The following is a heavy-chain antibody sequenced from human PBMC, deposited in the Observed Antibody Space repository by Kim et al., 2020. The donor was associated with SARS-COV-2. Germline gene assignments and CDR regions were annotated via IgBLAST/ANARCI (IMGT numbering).Heavy chain of an antibody. D-gene: IGHD3-22*01. Sequence: GGSLRLSCAASGFTFSNYWMSWVRQAPGQGLVWVARLKGDGSTTRYVGSVKGRFTISRDNAKNTLYLQMNSLRAEDTAVYYCARGWTDYYDSSGPFSIWGQGTMVTVSS. CDR3: ARGWTDYYDSSGPFSI. CDR1: GFTFSNYW. CDR2: LKGDGSTT. J-gene: IGHJ3*02. V-gene: IGHV3-74*01.